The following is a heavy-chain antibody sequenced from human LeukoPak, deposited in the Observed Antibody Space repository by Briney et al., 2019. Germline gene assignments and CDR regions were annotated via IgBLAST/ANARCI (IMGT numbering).Heavy chain of an antibody. D-gene: IGHD3-9*01. V-gene: IGHV5-51*01. CDR2: IYPGDSDT. J-gene: IGHJ4*02. CDR3: ARPEGHYDILTGGSLDY. Sequence: RASLQISCKGSGYSFTSYWIGWVRQLPGKGLEWMGIIYPGDSDTRYSPSFQGQVTISADKSISTAYLQWSSLKASDTAMYYCARPEGHYDILTGGSLDYWGQGTLVTVSS. CDR1: GYSFTSYW.